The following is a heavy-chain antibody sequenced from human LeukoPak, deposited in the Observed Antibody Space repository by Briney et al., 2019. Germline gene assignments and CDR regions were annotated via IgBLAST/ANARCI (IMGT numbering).Heavy chain of an antibody. CDR3: ARDRWLYSYGSSWYNWFDP. Sequence: GGSLRLSCAASGFTFSRYGMHWVRQAPGKGLEWVAVIWYDGSNKYYADSVKGRFTISRDNSKNTLYLQMNSLRAEDTAVYYCARDRWLYSYGSSWYNWFDPWGQGTLVTVSS. CDR2: IWYDGSNK. V-gene: IGHV3-33*01. J-gene: IGHJ5*02. D-gene: IGHD5-18*01. CDR1: GFTFSRYG.